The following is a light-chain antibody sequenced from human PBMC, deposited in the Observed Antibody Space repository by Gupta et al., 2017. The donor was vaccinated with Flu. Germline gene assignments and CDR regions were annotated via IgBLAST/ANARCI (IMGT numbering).Light chain of an antibody. V-gene: IGKV1-5*03. CDR1: QSISSW. CDR2: KAS. CDR3: QQYNSYPRT. J-gene: IGKJ4*02. Sequence: QMTQSPSTLSASEGDIVIITCRASQSISSWLAWYPQKPGKAPKLLIYKASSLESGVPARFSGSGSGTEFTLTISSLQTDDFATYYCQQYNSYPRTFGEGTKVEIK.